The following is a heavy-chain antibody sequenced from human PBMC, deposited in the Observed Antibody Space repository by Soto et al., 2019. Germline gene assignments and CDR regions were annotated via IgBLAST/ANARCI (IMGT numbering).Heavy chain of an antibody. D-gene: IGHD3-10*01. CDR3: AGGYYYGSGSYSSYGMDV. V-gene: IGHV1-69*12. CDR1: GGTFSSYA. CDR2: IIPIFGTA. J-gene: IGHJ6*02. Sequence: QVQLVQSGAEVKKPGSSVKVSCKASGGTFSSYAISWVRQAPGQGLEWMGGIIPIFGTANYAQKFQGRVTITADESTSKDYMELSSLRSEDTAVYYCAGGYYYGSGSYSSYGMDVWGQGTTVTVSS.